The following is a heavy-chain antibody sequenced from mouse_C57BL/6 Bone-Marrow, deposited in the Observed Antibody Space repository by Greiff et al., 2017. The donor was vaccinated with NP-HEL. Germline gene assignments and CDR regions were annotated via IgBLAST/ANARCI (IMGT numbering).Heavy chain of an antibody. CDR1: GYSITSGYY. V-gene: IGHV3-6*01. D-gene: IGHD1-1*01. CDR3: ASSLTTVVATDY. J-gene: IGHJ2*01. CDR2: ISYDGSN. Sequence: ESGPGLVKPSQSLSLTCSVTGYSITSGYYWNWIRQFPGNKLEWMGYISYDGSNNYNPSLKNRISITRDTSKNQFFLKLNSVTTEDTATYYCASSLTTVVATDYWGQGTTLTVSS.